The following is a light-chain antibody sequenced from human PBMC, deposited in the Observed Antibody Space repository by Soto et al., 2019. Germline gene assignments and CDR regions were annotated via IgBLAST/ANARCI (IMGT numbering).Light chain of an antibody. J-gene: IGKJ1*01. CDR3: QDYGGSPPT. CDR1: QSVSSSY. V-gene: IGKV3-20*01. Sequence: EIVLTQSPGTLSLSPGERATLSCRASQSVSSSYLAWYQQKPGQAPRLLIYGASSRATGIPDRFSGSGSGTDFTLTISRLEPEDFAVYFCQDYGGSPPTFGQGTKVDIK. CDR2: GAS.